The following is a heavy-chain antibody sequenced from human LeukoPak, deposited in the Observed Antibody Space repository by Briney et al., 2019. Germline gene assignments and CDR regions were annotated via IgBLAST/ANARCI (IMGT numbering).Heavy chain of an antibody. V-gene: IGHV4-4*07. CDR3: ARSYCSSTSCYRYFDL. CDR1: GGSISSYY. CDR2: IYTSGST. Sequence: PSETLSLTCTVSGGSISSYYWSWNRQPAGKGLEWIGRIYTSGSTNYNPSLKSRVTMSVDTSKNQFSLKLSSVTAADTAVYYCARSYCSSTSCYRYFDLWGRGTLVTVSS. J-gene: IGHJ2*01. D-gene: IGHD2-2*02.